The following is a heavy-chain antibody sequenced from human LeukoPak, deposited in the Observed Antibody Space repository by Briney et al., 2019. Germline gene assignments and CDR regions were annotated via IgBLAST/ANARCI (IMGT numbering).Heavy chain of an antibody. D-gene: IGHD3-3*01. J-gene: IGHJ4*02. CDR1: GGSISSYY. V-gene: IGHV4-4*07. CDR3: ARNFTIFGVVTRGYFDY. CDR2: IYTSGST. Sequence: SETLSLTCTVSGGSISSYYWSWIRQPAGKGLEWIGRIYTSGSTNYNPSLKSRVTMSVDTSKNQFSLKLSSVTAADTAVYYCARNFTIFGVVTRGYFDYWGQGTLVTVSS.